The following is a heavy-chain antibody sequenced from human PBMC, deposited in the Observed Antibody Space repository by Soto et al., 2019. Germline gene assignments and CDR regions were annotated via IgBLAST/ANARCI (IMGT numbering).Heavy chain of an antibody. CDR1: GDSISRKY. CDR2: IYTTWAT. J-gene: IGHJ4*02. CDR3: AMTVIAASTYLDH. Sequence: QVQLQESGPGLVKPSETLSLTCSVYGDSISRKYWSWLRQPAGGGLERIGRIYTTWATNYNSYLKSRVSMSVYTSKNQFSLRLTSVTAADTAVYFCAMTVIAASTYLDHWGQGLLVTVSS. D-gene: IGHD6-6*01. V-gene: IGHV4-4*07.